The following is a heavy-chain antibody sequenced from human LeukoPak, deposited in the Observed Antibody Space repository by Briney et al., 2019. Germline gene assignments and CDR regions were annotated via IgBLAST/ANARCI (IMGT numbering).Heavy chain of an antibody. V-gene: IGHV1-24*01. CDR2: FDPEDGET. Sequence: ASVKVSCKVSGYTLTELSMHWVRQAPGKGLEWMGGFDPEDGETIYAQKFQGRVTMTEDTSTDTAYMELSSLRSEDTAVYYCATDRGGYAPSRYWGQGTLVTVSS. CDR1: GYTLTELS. CDR3: ATDRGGYAPSRY. J-gene: IGHJ4*02. D-gene: IGHD5-12*01.